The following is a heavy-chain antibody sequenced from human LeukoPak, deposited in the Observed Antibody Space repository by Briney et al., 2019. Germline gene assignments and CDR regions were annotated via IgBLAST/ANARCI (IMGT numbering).Heavy chain of an antibody. CDR1: GFTASSNY. V-gene: IGHV3-74*01. CDR2: INGDGSST. CDR3: ARDYYGPGY. J-gene: IGHJ4*02. Sequence: PGGSLRLSCAASGFTASSNYMSWVRQAPGKGLVWVSRINGDGSSTDYADSVKGRFTISRDNAKNTLYLQMSSLRAEDTAVYYCARDYYGPGYWGQGTLVTVSS. D-gene: IGHD3-10*01.